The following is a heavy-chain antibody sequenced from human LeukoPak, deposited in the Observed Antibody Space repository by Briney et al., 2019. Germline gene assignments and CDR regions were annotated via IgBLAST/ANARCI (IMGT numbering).Heavy chain of an antibody. J-gene: IGHJ4*02. V-gene: IGHV3-23*01. CDR1: GFTFTSFA. Sequence: GGSLRLSCAASGFTFTSFAMSWVRQAPGKGLEWVSGISGSGGSTYHADSVKGRFTISRDNSKNPLYLQMNSLRAEDSAVYFCAKQPIIAARPSYFDYWGQGTLVTVSS. CDR3: AKQPIIAARPSYFDY. CDR2: ISGSGGST. D-gene: IGHD6-6*01.